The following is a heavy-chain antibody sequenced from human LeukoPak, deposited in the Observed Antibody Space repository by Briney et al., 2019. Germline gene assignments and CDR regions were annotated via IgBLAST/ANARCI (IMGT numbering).Heavy chain of an antibody. CDR1: GFTFSSFS. V-gene: IGHV3-48*04. J-gene: IGHJ4*02. CDR3: ARVIGSYGDSAY. CDR2: ITSSSGST. D-gene: IGHD4-17*01. Sequence: GGSLRLSCAASGFTFSSFSMNWVRQAPGKGLEWISYITSSSGSTYYADSVKGRFTISRDNAKNSLHLRMNSLRAEDTAVYYCARVIGSYGDSAYWGQGTLVTVSS.